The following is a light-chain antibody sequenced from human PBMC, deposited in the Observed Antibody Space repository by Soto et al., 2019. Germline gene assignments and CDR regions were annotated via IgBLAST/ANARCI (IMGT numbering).Light chain of an antibody. V-gene: IGKV3-20*01. CDR3: QQYGSSPYT. CDR1: QSVSSSY. CDR2: GAS. J-gene: IGKJ2*01. Sequence: EIVLTQSPGTLSLSPEERATLSCRASQSVSSSYLAWYQQKPGQAPRLLIYGASSRATGIPDRFSGSGSGTDFTLTISRLEPEDFAVYYFQQYGSSPYTFGQGTTLELK.